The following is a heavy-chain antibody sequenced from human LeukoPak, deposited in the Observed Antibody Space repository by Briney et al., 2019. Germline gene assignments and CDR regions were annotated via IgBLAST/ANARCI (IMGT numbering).Heavy chain of an antibody. D-gene: IGHD2-21*02. CDR3: ANLTH. CDR2: ISRTGNIV. Sequence: PGGSLRLSCVATGFSFSNYSMHWVRQAPGKGLEWVSYISRTGNIVYYADSVKGRFTISRDNAKDSLFLQMDGLRDEDTAVYYCANLTHWGQGILVTVSS. CDR1: GFSFSNYS. V-gene: IGHV3-48*02. J-gene: IGHJ4*02.